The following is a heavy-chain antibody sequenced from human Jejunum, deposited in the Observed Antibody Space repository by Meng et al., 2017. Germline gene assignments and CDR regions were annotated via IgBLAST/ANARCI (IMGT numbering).Heavy chain of an antibody. V-gene: IGHV4-4*02. CDR3: AKNGYCSGGRCSSGTSFDP. J-gene: IGHJ5*02. D-gene: IGHD2-15*01. CDR2: ISDGGST. CDR1: GASFSNNNY. Sequence: LQGSAPGLVRPSGPPPLTWLFSGASFSNNNYWSWGRRPPGKGLEEIGEISDGGSTSYNPSLKNRVTISIDKSKCQFSLKLSSVTAADAAVYFCAKNGYCSGGRCSSGTSFDPWGQGTLVTVSS.